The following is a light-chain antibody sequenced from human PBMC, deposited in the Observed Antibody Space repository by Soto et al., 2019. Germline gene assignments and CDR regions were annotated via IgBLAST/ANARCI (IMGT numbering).Light chain of an antibody. CDR1: QSDSNSY. CDR3: QQYGSSPLT. CDR2: GAS. V-gene: IGKV3-20*01. Sequence: EIVLTQSPGTLSLSPGERATLSCRASQSDSNSYLAWYQQKPGQAPRLLIYGASSRATGIPDRFSGSGSGTDFTLTISRLEPEDFAVYYCQQYGSSPLTFGGGTKVDIK. J-gene: IGKJ4*01.